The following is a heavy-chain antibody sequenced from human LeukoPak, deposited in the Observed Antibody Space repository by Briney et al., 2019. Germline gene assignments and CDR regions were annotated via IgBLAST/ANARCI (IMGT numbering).Heavy chain of an antibody. V-gene: IGHV4-30-4*01. J-gene: IGHJ5*02. CDR3: ARATYQVVSRWFDP. CDR2: IYYSGST. D-gene: IGHD2-2*01. CDR1: GGSISTGDYY. Sequence: LSETLSLTCAVSGGSISTGDYYWSWIRQPPGRGLEWIGYIYYSGSTYYNPSLKSRVTLSVDTSKNQFSLNLSSVTAADTAVYYCARATYQVVSRWFDPWGQGTLVTVSS.